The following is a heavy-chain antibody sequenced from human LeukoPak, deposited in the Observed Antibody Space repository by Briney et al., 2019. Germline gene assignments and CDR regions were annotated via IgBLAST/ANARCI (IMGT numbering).Heavy chain of an antibody. CDR2: IYYSGST. V-gene: IGHV4-59*01. D-gene: IGHD3-10*01. J-gene: IGHJ4*02. CDR1: GGSISSYY. Sequence: NPSETLSLTCTVSGGSISSYYWSWIRQPPGKGLEWIGYIYYSGSTNYNPSLKSRVTISVDTSKNQFSLKLSSVTAADTAVYYCARVYGSGSSPYFDYWGQGTQVTVSS. CDR3: ARVYGSGSSPYFDY.